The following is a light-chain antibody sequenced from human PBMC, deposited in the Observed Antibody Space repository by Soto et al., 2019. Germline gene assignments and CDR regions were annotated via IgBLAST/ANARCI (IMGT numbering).Light chain of an antibody. CDR3: SSYTSSSTLV. V-gene: IGLV2-14*01. CDR1: TSDIGTYSY. J-gene: IGLJ1*01. Sequence: QSVLAQPASVSGSPGQSITISCTGTTSDIGTYSYVSWYQQHAGKAPKLMIYEVSNRPSGVSNRFSGSKSGNTASLTISGLQAEDEADYYCSSYTSSSTLVFGTGTKVTVL. CDR2: EVS.